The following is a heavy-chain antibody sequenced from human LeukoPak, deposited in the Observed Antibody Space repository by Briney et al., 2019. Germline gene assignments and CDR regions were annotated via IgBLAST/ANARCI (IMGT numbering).Heavy chain of an antibody. CDR3: TDAVAG. CDR2: IYTDGST. D-gene: IGHD4-23*01. CDR1: GFSVGNNC. V-gene: IGHV3-53*05. Sequence: GGSLRLSCADSGFSVGNNCVTWVRQPPGKGLEWVSVIYTDGSTYYADSVKGRFIISRDSSKNTLYLQMNSLRAEDTAVYYCTDAVAGWGQGTLVTVSS. J-gene: IGHJ4*02.